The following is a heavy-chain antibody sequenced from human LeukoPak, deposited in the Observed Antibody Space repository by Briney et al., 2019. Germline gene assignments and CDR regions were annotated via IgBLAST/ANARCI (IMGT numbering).Heavy chain of an antibody. CDR2: ISYDGSNK. CDR3: AKAFGEPPPHPFDY. CDR1: GFTFSSYA. V-gene: IGHV3-30*04. D-gene: IGHD3-10*01. J-gene: IGHJ4*02. Sequence: GGSLRLSCAASGFTFSSYAMHWVHQAPGKGLEWVAVISYDGSNKYYADSVKGRFTISRDNSKNTLYLQMNSLRAEDTAVYYCAKAFGEPPPHPFDYWGQGTLVTVSS.